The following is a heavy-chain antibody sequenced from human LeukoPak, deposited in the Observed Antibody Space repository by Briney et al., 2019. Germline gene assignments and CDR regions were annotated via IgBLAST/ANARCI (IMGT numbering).Heavy chain of an antibody. Sequence: GESLKISCKGSGSSFTSYWIGWVRQMPGQGLEWLGIIYPDDSNTIYGPSFQGQVTISADKSINTAYLEWSSLKASDTAIYYCARQGAAGKYYYYYMDVWGKGTTVTVSS. J-gene: IGHJ6*03. CDR1: GSSFTSYW. V-gene: IGHV5-51*01. D-gene: IGHD6-13*01. CDR2: IYPDDSNT. CDR3: ARQGAAGKYYYYYMDV.